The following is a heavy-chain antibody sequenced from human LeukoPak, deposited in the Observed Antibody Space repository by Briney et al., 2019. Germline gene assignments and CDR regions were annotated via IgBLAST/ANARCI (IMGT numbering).Heavy chain of an antibody. D-gene: IGHD3-16*02. Sequence: LSGGSLRLSCAASGFTFSSYWMHWVRQAPGKGLVWVSRINSDGSSTSYADSVKGRFTISRDNAKNTLYLQMNSLRAEDTAVYYCAREGVYDYVWGSYRPYYFDYWGQGTLVTVSS. J-gene: IGHJ4*02. V-gene: IGHV3-74*01. CDR3: AREGVYDYVWGSYRPYYFDY. CDR1: GFTFSSYW. CDR2: INSDGSST.